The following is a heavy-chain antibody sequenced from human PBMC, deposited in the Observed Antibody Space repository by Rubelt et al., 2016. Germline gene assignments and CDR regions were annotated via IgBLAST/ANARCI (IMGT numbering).Heavy chain of an antibody. CDR2: IYYSGST. Sequence: QVQLQQWGAGLLKPSETLSLTCTVSGGSISSSSYYWGWIRQPPGKGLEWIGSIYYSGSTYYNPSLYVRVTISVDTSKNQSSLKLSSVTAADTAVYYCARSVSYCSSTSCYSNWFDPWGQGTLVTVSS. V-gene: IGHV4-39*01. CDR3: ARSVSYCSSTSCYSNWFDP. J-gene: IGHJ5*02. D-gene: IGHD2-2*01. CDR1: GGSISSSSYY.